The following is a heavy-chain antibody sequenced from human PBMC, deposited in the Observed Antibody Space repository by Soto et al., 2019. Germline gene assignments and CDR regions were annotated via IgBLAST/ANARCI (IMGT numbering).Heavy chain of an antibody. J-gene: IGHJ4*02. V-gene: IGHV3-64D*06. CDR2: ISSNGGST. CDR3: VKFPTVTTFDY. CDR1: GFTFSSYA. Sequence: GSLRLSCSASGFTFSSYAMRWVRQAPGKGLEYVSAISSNGGSTYYADSVKGRFTISRDNSKNTLYLQMSSLRAEDTAVYYCVKFPTVTTFDYWGQGTLVTVSS. D-gene: IGHD4-17*01.